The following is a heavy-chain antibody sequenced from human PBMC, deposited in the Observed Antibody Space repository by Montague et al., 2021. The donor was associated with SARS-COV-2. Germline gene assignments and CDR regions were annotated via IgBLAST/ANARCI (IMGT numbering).Heavy chain of an antibody. Sequence: SETLSLTCTVSGGSISSSTYYWGWIRQPPGKGLGWIGSIHHSGSTYYNPSLETRVTISVDTSKNQFSLKLSSVTAADTAVFYCARHEYTKAWSEMDVWGQGITVTVSS. CDR1: GGSISSSTYY. V-gene: IGHV4-39*01. CDR3: ARHEYTKAWSEMDV. D-gene: IGHD6-6*01. CDR2: IHHSGST. J-gene: IGHJ6*02.